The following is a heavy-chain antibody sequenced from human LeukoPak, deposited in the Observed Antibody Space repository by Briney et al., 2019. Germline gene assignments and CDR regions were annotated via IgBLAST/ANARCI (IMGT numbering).Heavy chain of an antibody. V-gene: IGHV3-30*02. D-gene: IGHD2-15*01. CDR3: AKDSCSGGSCRPYYYYYYYMDV. CDR1: GFTFSSYG. CDR2: IRYDGSNK. J-gene: IGHJ6*03. Sequence: PGGSLRLSCAASGFTFSSYGMHWVRQAPGKGLEWVAFIRYDGSNKYYADSVKGRFTISRDNSKNTLYLQMNSLRAEDTAVYYCAKDSCSGGSCRPYYYYYYYMDVWGKGTTVTTSS.